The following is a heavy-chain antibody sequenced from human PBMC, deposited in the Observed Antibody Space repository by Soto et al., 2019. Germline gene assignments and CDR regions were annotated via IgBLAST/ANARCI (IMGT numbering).Heavy chain of an antibody. D-gene: IGHD2-2*01. V-gene: IGHV4-59*12. CDR2: IYYSGST. Sequence: KPSETLSLTCTVSGGSISSYYWSWIRQPPGKGLEWIGYIYYSGSTNYNPSLKSRVTISVDTSKNQFSLKLSSVTAADTAVYYCATFPPPSDFDYWRHAPLVTAPQ. J-gene: IGHJ4*01. CDR1: GGSISSYY. CDR3: ATFPPPSDFDY.